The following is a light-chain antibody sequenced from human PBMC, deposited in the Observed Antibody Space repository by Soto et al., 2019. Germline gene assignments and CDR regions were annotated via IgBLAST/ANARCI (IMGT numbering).Light chain of an antibody. CDR2: AAS. J-gene: IGKJ1*01. CDR3: QQYYSYPWT. Sequence: IRMTQSPSSFSASKGDRVTITCRASQGISSYFAWYQQKPGKAPKLLIYAASTLQSGLPSRFSGSGSGTDFTLTISCLQSEDFATYYCQQYYSYPWTFGQGTKVEIK. V-gene: IGKV1-8*01. CDR1: QGISSY.